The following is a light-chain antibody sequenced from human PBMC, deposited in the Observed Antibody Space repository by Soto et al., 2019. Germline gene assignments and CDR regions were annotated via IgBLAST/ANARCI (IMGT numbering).Light chain of an antibody. CDR1: NSNIGSNV. V-gene: IGLV1-44*01. CDR3: AAWDDSLNAVI. CDR2: NSS. Sequence: QSVLTQPPSASGTPGQRVTTSCSGSNSNIGSNVVNWYQQFPGTAPKLLVYNSSQRPSGVPDRFSGSKSGTSASLAISGLQSEDEADYSCAAWDDSLNAVIFGGGTKLTVL. J-gene: IGLJ2*01.